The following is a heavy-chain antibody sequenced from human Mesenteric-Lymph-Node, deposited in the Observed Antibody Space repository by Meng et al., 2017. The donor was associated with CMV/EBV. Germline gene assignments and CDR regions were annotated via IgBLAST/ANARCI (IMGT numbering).Heavy chain of an antibody. CDR1: GFTFSNAW. CDR2: IKSKTDGGTT. D-gene: IGHD3-3*01. CDR3: TTAKTIFGVVIDY. Sequence: ESLKISCAASGFTFSNAWMSWVRQAPGKGLEWVGRIKSKTDGGTTDYAAPVKGRFTISRDDSKNTLYLQMNSLKTEDTAVYYCTTAKTIFGVVIDYWGQGTLVTVSS. J-gene: IGHJ4*02. V-gene: IGHV3-15*01.